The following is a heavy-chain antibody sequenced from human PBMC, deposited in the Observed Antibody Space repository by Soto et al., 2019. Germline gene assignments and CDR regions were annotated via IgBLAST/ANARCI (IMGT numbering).Heavy chain of an antibody. V-gene: IGHV4-34*01. CDR1: GGSFNGYY. D-gene: IGHD1-26*01. Sequence: QVQLQQWGAGLLKPSETLSLTCAVSGGSFNGYYWSWIRQPPGKGLEWIGEINHTGSTNYTPSLKRRVTVSLDTSKSQFARKLSSVTAADTAIYYCARGPMGGPYYFMDVWGKGTTVTVSS. CDR2: INHTGST. J-gene: IGHJ6*03. CDR3: ARGPMGGPYYFMDV.